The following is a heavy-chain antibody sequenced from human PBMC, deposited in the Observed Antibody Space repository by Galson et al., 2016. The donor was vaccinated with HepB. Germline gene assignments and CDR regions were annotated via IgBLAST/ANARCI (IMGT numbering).Heavy chain of an antibody. CDR1: GFTFSSYG. D-gene: IGHD6-19*01. CDR3: AREDPNVAVAALDY. Sequence: LRLSCAASGFTFSSYGMHWARQALGKGLEWVAGIWYDGSNKYYADSVKGRFTISRDNSKNTLYLQMNSLRAEDTAVYYCAREDPNVAVAALDYWGQGTLVTVSS. V-gene: IGHV3-33*08. J-gene: IGHJ4*02. CDR2: IWYDGSNK.